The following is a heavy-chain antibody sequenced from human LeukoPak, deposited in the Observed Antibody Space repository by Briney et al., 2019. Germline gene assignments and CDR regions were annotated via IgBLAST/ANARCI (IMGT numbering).Heavy chain of an antibody. J-gene: IGHJ6*03. CDR1: GSTFDDYG. CDR2: INWNGGST. Sequence: PGGSLRLSCAASGSTFDDYGMSWVRQAPGKGLEWVSGINWNGGSTGYADSVKGRFTISRDNAKNSLYLQMNSLRAEDTALYYCARDRGLGGLRTPYYYYMDVWGKGTTVTVSS. D-gene: IGHD4-17*01. V-gene: IGHV3-20*04. CDR3: ARDRGLGGLRTPYYYYMDV.